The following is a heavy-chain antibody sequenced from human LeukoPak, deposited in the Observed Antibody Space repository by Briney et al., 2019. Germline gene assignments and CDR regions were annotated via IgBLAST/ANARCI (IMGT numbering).Heavy chain of an antibody. D-gene: IGHD3-3*01. CDR3: VREGYYDFWSGYPQPLFDY. CDR2: INPNSGGT. Sequence: ASVKVSCKASGYTFTGYYMHWVRQAPRQGLEWMGWINPNSGGTNYAQKFQGRVTMTRDTSISTAYMELSRLRSDDTAVYYCVREGYYDFWSGYPQPLFDYWGQGTLVTVSS. J-gene: IGHJ4*02. V-gene: IGHV1-2*02. CDR1: GYTFTGYY.